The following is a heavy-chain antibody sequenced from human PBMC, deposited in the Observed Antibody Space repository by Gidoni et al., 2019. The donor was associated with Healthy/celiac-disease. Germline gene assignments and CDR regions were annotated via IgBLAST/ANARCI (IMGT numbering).Heavy chain of an antibody. Sequence: QVQLQQWGAGLLKPSETLSLTCAVYGGSFSGYYWSWIRQPPGKGLEWIGEINHSGSTNYNPSLKSRVTISVDTSKNQFSLKLSAVTAADTAVYYCARAILHIVVVTVITKNWYFDLWCRGTLVTVSS. J-gene: IGHJ2*01. V-gene: IGHV4-34*01. D-gene: IGHD2-21*02. CDR2: INHSGST. CDR3: ARAILHIVVVTVITKNWYFDL. CDR1: GGSFSGYY.